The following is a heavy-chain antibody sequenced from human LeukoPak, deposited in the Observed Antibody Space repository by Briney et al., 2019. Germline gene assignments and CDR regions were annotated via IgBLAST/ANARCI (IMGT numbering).Heavy chain of an antibody. J-gene: IGHJ4*02. CDR1: GYTFTIYG. Sequence: GASVTVSFTSSGYTFTIYGISWVRQAPGQGNEWKGWISAYNGNTNYAQKLQGRITMTTDTSTSTAYMDLRSLRSDDTAVYYCARDYYDSSGYLRDYWGQGTLVTVSS. CDR3: ARDYYDSSGYLRDY. V-gene: IGHV1-18*01. CDR2: ISAYNGNT. D-gene: IGHD3-22*01.